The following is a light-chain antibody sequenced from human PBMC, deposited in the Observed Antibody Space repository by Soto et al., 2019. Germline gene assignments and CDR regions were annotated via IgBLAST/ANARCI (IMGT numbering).Light chain of an antibody. CDR3: EQSYSTRWT. Sequence: DIQMTQSPSSLSASVGDRVTITCRASQTISHYLNWYQQKPGKAPKLLIYGASSLQSGVPSRFSGSGSGTDFTLSISSLQPEDFATYYCEQSYSTRWTVGQGTKVDIK. CDR1: QTISHY. J-gene: IGKJ1*01. CDR2: GAS. V-gene: IGKV1-39*01.